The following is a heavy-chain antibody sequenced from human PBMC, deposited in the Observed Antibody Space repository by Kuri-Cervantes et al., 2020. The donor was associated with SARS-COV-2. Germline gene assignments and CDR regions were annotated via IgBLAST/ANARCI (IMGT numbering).Heavy chain of an antibody. V-gene: IGHV4-59*12. J-gene: IGHJ6*02. CDR1: GGSISSYY. Sequence: GSLRLSCTVSGGSISSYYWSWIRQPPGKGLEWIGYIYYSGSTNYNPSLKSRVTISVDTSKNQFSLKLSSVTAADTAVYYCARDGEGLGYCSSTSCSNYGMDVWGQGTTVTVSS. CDR2: IYYSGST. D-gene: IGHD2-2*01. CDR3: ARDGEGLGYCSSTSCSNYGMDV.